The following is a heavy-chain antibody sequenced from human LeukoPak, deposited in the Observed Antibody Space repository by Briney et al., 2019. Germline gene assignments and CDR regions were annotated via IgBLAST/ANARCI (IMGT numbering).Heavy chain of an antibody. Sequence: SETLSLTCAVSGGSISSGGYYWSWIRQPPGKGLEWIGYIYYSGSTYYNPSLKSRVTISVDTSKNQFSLKLSSVTAADTAVYYCARAPHYYDSSGYTTNFDYWGQGTLVTVSS. J-gene: IGHJ4*02. CDR3: ARAPHYYDSSGYTTNFDY. CDR2: IYYSGST. CDR1: GGSISSGGYY. V-gene: IGHV4-30-4*01. D-gene: IGHD3-22*01.